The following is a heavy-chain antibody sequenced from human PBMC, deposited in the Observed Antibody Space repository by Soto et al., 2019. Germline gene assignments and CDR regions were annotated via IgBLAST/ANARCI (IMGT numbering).Heavy chain of an antibody. CDR3: TSGRGYNILTGYYTYFDY. V-gene: IGHV3-9*01. CDR1: GFTFDDYA. Sequence: GGSLRLSCAASGFTFDDYAMHWVRQAPGKGLEWVSGISWNSGSIGYADTVRGRFTISRDNAKNSLYLQMNSLRAEDTALYYCTSGRGYNILTGYYTYFDYWGQGTLVTVSS. D-gene: IGHD3-9*01. J-gene: IGHJ4*02. CDR2: ISWNSGSI.